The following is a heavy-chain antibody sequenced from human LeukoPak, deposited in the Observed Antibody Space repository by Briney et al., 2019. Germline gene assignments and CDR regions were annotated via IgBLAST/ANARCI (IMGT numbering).Heavy chain of an antibody. CDR3: AKERGSRITMIVVVINFAFDI. V-gene: IGHV3-30*18. CDR1: GFTFSSYG. CDR2: ISYDAESN. J-gene: IGHJ3*02. Sequence: PGGSLRLSCVTSGFTFSSYGMHWVRQVPGKGLEWEAVISYDAESNYHVDSVKGRFTISRDNSRNTLYLQMNSLRAEDTAVYYCAKERGSRITMIVVVINFAFDIWGQGTMVTVSS. D-gene: IGHD3-22*01.